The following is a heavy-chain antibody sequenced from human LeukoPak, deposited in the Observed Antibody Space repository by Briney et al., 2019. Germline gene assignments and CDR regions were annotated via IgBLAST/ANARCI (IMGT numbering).Heavy chain of an antibody. CDR1: GGSFSGYY. Sequence: NAWETLSLTCAVYGGSFSGYYWSWIRQPPGKGLEWIGEINHSGSTNYNPSLKSRVTISVDTSKNQFSLKLSSVTAADTAVYYCARARWYYDSSGYYYVDAFDIWGQGTMVTVSS. D-gene: IGHD3-22*01. CDR3: ARARWYYDSSGYYYVDAFDI. J-gene: IGHJ3*02. V-gene: IGHV4-34*01. CDR2: INHSGST.